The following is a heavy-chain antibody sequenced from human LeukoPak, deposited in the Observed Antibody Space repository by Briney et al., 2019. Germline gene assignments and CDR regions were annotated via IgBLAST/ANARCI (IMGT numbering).Heavy chain of an antibody. CDR3: AKEPTYFYGSGSFSHYFDY. V-gene: IGHV3-23*01. J-gene: IGHJ4*02. D-gene: IGHD3-10*01. Sequence: GGSLRLSCAASGFTFSNYAMTWVRQAPGKGLEWVSSISDSGGSTYYADSVKGRFTISRDNSKNTLYLQMNSLRAEDTALYYCAKEPTYFYGSGSFSHYFDYWGQGTLVTASS. CDR2: ISDSGGST. CDR1: GFTFSNYA.